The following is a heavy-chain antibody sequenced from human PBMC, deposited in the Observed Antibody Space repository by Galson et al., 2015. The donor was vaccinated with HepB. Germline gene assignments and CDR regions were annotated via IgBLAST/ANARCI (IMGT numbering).Heavy chain of an antibody. CDR3: ARLGGLTPSSGWHYPPDY. Sequence: SLRLSCAASGFFFGSYAMHWVRQTPGKGLEWVAVTWYDDGTNKHYADSVKGRFTISRDNSKNTLYLQMNSLRAEDTAVFYCARLGGLTPSSGWHYPPDYWGQGTLVTVSS. J-gene: IGHJ4*02. V-gene: IGHV3-33*01. D-gene: IGHD6-19*01. CDR1: GFFFGSYA. CDR2: TWYDDGTNK.